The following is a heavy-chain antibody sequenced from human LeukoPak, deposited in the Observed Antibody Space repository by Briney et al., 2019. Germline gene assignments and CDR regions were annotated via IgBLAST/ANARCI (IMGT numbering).Heavy chain of an antibody. D-gene: IGHD6-19*01. V-gene: IGHV4-59*08. CDR3: AGSSFYYFDY. CDR2: IYYSGST. J-gene: IGHJ4*02. CDR1: GGSISGYY. Sequence: SETLSLTCTVSGGSISGYYWSWIRQPPGKGLEWIGYIYYSGSTNYNPSLKSRVTISVDTSKNQFSLKLSSVTAADTAVYYCAGSSFYYFDYWGQGTLVTVSS.